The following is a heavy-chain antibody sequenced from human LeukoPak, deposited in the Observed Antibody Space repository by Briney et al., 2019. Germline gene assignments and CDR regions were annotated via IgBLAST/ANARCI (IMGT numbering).Heavy chain of an antibody. D-gene: IGHD6-13*01. CDR1: GGSFSGYY. CDR2: INHSGST. Sequence: SETLSLTCAVYGGSFSGYYWSWIRQPPGKGLEWIGEINHSGSTNYNPSLKSRVTISVDTSKNLFSLRLNSVTATDTAVYYCVRDMGSSTSKDWGQGTLVTVSS. V-gene: IGHV4-34*01. CDR3: VRDMGSSTSKD. J-gene: IGHJ4*02.